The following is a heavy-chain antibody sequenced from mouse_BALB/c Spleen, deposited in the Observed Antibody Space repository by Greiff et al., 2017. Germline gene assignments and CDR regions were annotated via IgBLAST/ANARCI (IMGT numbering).Heavy chain of an antibody. J-gene: IGHJ2*01. Sequence: DVHLVESGPGLVKPSQSLSLTCTVTGYSITSDYAWNWIRQFPGNKLEWMGYISYSGSTSYNPSLKSRISITRDTSKNQFFLQLNSVTTEDTATYYCAMGREYFDYWGQGTTLTVSS. D-gene: IGHD4-1*01. CDR1: GYSITSDYA. V-gene: IGHV3-2*02. CDR2: ISYSGST. CDR3: AMGREYFDY.